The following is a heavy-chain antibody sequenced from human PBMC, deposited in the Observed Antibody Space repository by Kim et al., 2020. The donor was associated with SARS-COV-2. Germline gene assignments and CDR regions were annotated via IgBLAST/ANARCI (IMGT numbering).Heavy chain of an antibody. J-gene: IGHJ6*02. CDR1: GFTFSSYA. Sequence: GGSLRLSCAASGFTFSSYAMHWVRQAPGKGLEWVAVISYDGSNKYYADSVKGRFTISRDNSKNTLYLQMNSLRAEDTAVYYCARDEGGGGYDYAPNYYYGMDVWGQGTTVTVSS. CDR2: ISYDGSNK. D-gene: IGHD5-12*01. V-gene: IGHV3-30-3*01. CDR3: ARDEGGGGYDYAPNYYYGMDV.